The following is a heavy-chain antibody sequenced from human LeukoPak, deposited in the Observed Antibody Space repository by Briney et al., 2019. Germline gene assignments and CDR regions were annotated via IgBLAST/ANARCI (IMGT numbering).Heavy chain of an antibody. Sequence: ASVKVSCKASGYTFTSYDINWVRQATGQGLEWMGWMNPNSGNTGYAQKFQGRVTITRNTSISTAYMELSSLRSEDTAVYYCARGPRDDFWSGYLGDYYYMDVWGKGTTVTVSS. V-gene: IGHV1-8*03. CDR1: GYTFTSYD. CDR3: ARGPRDDFWSGYLGDYYYMDV. J-gene: IGHJ6*03. CDR2: MNPNSGNT. D-gene: IGHD3-3*01.